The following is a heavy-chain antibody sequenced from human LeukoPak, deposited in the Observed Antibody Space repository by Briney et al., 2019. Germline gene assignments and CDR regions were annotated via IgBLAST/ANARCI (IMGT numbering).Heavy chain of an antibody. V-gene: IGHV3-7*04. D-gene: IGHD6-13*01. J-gene: IGHJ4*02. CDR2: IKEDGSEK. Sequence: GGSLRLSCAPSGFTFSTFWMSWVRQAPGKGLEWVANIKEDGSEKYYVDSVKGRFTIARDNAKNSLYLQMNSLKAEDTAEYYCLRGGSNFDFWGQGTLVTVSS. CDR1: GFTFSTFW. CDR3: LRGGSNFDF.